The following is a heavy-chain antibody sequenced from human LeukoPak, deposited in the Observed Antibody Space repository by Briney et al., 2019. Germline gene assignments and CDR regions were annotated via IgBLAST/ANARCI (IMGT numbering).Heavy chain of an antibody. J-gene: IGHJ3*02. Sequence: PGGSLRLSCAASGFTVSTHYMSWVRQAPGKGLEWVSNIYSAGSTYYADSVKGRFTISRDNSKNTVDLQMNTLRAEDTAVYYCARVRLDRSERNLDAFENWGQGTMVTVPS. D-gene: IGHD1-14*01. CDR2: IYSAGST. V-gene: IGHV3-53*01. CDR1: GFTVSTHY. CDR3: ARVRLDRSERNLDAFEN.